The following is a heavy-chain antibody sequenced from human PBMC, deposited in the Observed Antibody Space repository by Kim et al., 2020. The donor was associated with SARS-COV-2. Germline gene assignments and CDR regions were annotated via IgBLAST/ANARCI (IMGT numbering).Heavy chain of an antibody. CDR3: TTEYCSGGSCYSVYYCGMDV. J-gene: IGHJ6*02. CDR2: IKSKTDGGTT. Sequence: GGSLRLSCVVSGFTFSNAWMSWVRQAPGKGLEWVGRIKSKTDGGTTDYAAPVKGRFTISRDDSKNTLYLQMNSLKTEDTAVYYCTTEYCSGGSCYSVYYCGMDVWGQGTTVTVSS. D-gene: IGHD2-15*01. CDR1: GFTFSNAW. V-gene: IGHV3-15*01.